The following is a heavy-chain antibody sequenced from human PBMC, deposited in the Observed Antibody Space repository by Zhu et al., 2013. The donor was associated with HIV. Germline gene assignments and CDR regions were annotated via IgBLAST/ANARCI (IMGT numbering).Heavy chain of an antibody. Sequence: VQLVQSGAEVKKPGSSVKVSCKASGGTFSSYAISWVRQAPGQGLEWMGGIIPIFGTANYAQKFQGRVTITADESTSTAYMELSSLRSEDTAVYYCATEDKTGYSSSWYIHPYYYYGMDVWGQGTTVTVSS. CDR1: GGTFSSYA. J-gene: IGHJ6*02. CDR2: IIPIFGTA. CDR3: ATEDKTGYSSSWYIHPYYYYGMDV. V-gene: IGHV1-69*01. D-gene: IGHD6-13*01.